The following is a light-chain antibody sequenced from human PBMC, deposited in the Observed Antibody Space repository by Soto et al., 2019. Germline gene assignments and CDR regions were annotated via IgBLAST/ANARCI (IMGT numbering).Light chain of an antibody. V-gene: IGLV2-8*01. CDR1: SSDVGGYNY. Sequence: QSALTQPPSASGSPGQSVIISCTGTSSDVGGYNYVSWHQQHPGRAPRLLIYEVFKRPSGVPDRFSGSKSGNMASLTVSGLQAEDEADYFCSSYAGSKFWVFGGGTKLTVL. J-gene: IGLJ3*02. CDR2: EVF. CDR3: SSYAGSKFWV.